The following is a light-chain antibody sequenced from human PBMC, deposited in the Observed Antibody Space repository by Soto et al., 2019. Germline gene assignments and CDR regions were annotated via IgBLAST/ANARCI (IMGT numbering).Light chain of an antibody. Sequence: DIQMTQSPSTLSASVGDRVTITCRASQSISSWLAWYQQKPGKAPKXLIYDASSLESGVPSRFSGSGSGTELTITISSLQPEDCETYYCQQLMSYPITFGQGTRLEIK. CDR1: QSISSW. CDR3: QQLMSYPIT. J-gene: IGKJ5*01. V-gene: IGKV1-5*01. CDR2: DAS.